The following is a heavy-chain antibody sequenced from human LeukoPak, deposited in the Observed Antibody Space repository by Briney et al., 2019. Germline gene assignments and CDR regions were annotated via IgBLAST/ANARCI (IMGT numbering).Heavy chain of an antibody. CDR3: ARDVKGNQLHY. D-gene: IGHD1-14*01. CDR1: GVTFATNW. CDR2: INTDGRTT. Sequence: GGSLRLSCALSGVTFATNWTEWVRQAPGKGLVWISRINTDGRTTNYADSVKGRFTISRDNARNMFYLQMNSLRAEDTAVYYRARDVKGNQLHYWGHGSMVTVSS. J-gene: IGHJ4*01. V-gene: IGHV3-74*01.